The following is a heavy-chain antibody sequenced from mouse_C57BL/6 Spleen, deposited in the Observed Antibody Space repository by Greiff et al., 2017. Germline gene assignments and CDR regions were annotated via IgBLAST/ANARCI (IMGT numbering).Heavy chain of an antibody. D-gene: IGHD2-4*01. J-gene: IGHJ3*01. CDR3: ARDHDYD. CDR1: GYTFTSYW. Sequence: VQLQQSGAELVRPGTSVKLSCKASGYTFTSYWMHWVKQRPGQGLEWIGVIDPSDSYTNYNQKFKGKATLTVDTSSSTAYMQLSSLTSEDPAVYYCARDHDYDWGQGTLVTVSA. CDR2: IDPSDSYT. V-gene: IGHV1-59*01.